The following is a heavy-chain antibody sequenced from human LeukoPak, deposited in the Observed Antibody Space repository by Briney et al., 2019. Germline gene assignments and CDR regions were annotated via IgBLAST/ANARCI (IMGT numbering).Heavy chain of an antibody. CDR2: IYYSGST. V-gene: IGHV4-39*02. Sequence: SETLSLTCTVSGGSISSSSYYWGWIRQPPGKGLEWIGSIYYSGSTYYNPSLKSRVTISVDTSKNQFSLKLSSVTAADTAVYYCARDGRAGSLFAYWGQGTLVTVSS. D-gene: IGHD6-19*01. J-gene: IGHJ4*02. CDR1: GGSISSSSYY. CDR3: ARDGRAGSLFAY.